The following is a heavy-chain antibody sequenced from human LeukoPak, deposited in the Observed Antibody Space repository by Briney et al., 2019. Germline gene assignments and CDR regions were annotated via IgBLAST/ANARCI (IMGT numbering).Heavy chain of an antibody. D-gene: IGHD6-19*01. CDR3: ARPSGYSSGWYSTDY. J-gene: IGHJ4*02. Sequence: GESLKISCKGSGYSFTSYWIGWVRQMPGKGLEWMGIIYPGDSDTRYSPSFQGQVTISADKSISTAYLQWSSLEASDTAMYYCARPSGYSSGWYSTDYWGQGTLVTVSS. CDR2: IYPGDSDT. CDR1: GYSFTSYW. V-gene: IGHV5-51*01.